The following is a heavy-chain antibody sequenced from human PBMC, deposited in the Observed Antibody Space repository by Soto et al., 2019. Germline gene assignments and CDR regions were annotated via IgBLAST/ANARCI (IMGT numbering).Heavy chain of an antibody. Sequence: ASVKVSCKASGYTFTSYYMHWVRQAPGQGLEWMGIINPSGGSTSYAQKFQGRVTMTRDTSTSTVYMELSSLRSEDTAVYYCGRVGYSYGYAYPYYFDYWGQGTLVTVSS. CDR1: GYTFTSYY. V-gene: IGHV1-46*01. D-gene: IGHD5-18*01. CDR3: GRVGYSYGYAYPYYFDY. CDR2: INPSGGST. J-gene: IGHJ4*02.